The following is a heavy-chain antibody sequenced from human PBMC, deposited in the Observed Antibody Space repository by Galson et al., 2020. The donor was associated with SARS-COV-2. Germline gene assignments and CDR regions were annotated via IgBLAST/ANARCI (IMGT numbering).Heavy chain of an antibody. J-gene: IGHJ3*02. CDR2: ISSCSTTI. CDR3: ARDLLDDRITMVVVQSAFDI. V-gene: IGHV3-48*04. D-gene: IGHD3-22*01. Sequence: GGSLRLSCAVSGFTFRNYNMNWVRQATGKGLEWVSYISSCSTTIKYADSVKGRFSISRDNAKNSLYLQMNSLRAEDTAVYYCARDLLDDRITMVVVQSAFDIWGRGTMVTVSS. CDR1: GFTFRNYN.